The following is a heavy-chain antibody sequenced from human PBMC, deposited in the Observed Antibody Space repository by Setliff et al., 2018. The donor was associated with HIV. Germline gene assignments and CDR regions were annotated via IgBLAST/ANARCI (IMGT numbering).Heavy chain of an antibody. V-gene: IGHV1-18*01. CDR3: ARLTADRTNYYYYMDV. Sequence: ASVKVSCKASGYTFTNYGITWVRQAPGHGLEWMGWLASYNDDANYAQNLQGRVTMTTDKSTSTAYMELRSLRSDDTAVYYCARLTADRTNYYYYMDVWGKGTTVTVSS. J-gene: IGHJ6*03. D-gene: IGHD2-8*01. CDR1: GYTFTNYG. CDR2: LASYNDDA.